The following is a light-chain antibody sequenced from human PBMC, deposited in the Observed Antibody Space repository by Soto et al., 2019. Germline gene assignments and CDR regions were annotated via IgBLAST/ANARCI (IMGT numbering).Light chain of an antibody. CDR3: QQYYCSPIG. V-gene: IGKV4-1*01. CDR1: QSVLKNYNNKNC. Sequence: DIVMTQSPDSLAVSLGERATITCKSSQSVLKNYNNKNCLAWYQQKPGQPPKLITYWASTRESGVPDRLSGNGSGPVFTHTISSLKAEGHAVYSCQQYYCSPIGFGGGTKVEIK. J-gene: IGKJ4*01. CDR2: WAS.